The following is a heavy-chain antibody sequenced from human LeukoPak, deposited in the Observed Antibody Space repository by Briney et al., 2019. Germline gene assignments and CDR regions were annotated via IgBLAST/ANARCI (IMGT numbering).Heavy chain of an antibody. CDR3: ARPPWSNSSPEHDAFDI. V-gene: IGHV5-51*01. J-gene: IGHJ3*02. D-gene: IGHD1-14*01. CDR1: GYSFTSYW. CDR2: INPGDSDT. Sequence: GESLKISCKGSGYSFTSYWIGWVRQPPGKGLEWMGIINPGDSDTRYSPSFQGQVTISADKSISTAYLQWSSLKASDTAMYYCARPPWSNSSPEHDAFDIWAKGQWSPSLQ.